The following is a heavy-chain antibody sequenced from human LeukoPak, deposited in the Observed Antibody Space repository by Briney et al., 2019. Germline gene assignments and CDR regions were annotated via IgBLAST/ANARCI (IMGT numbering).Heavy chain of an antibody. CDR3: ARAGWELLLRTFFDY. CDR2: ISYDGSNK. D-gene: IGHD1-26*01. Sequence: GGSLRLSCAASGFTFSSYAMHWVRQAPGKGLEWVAVISYDGSNKYYADSVKGRFTISRDNSKNTLYLQMNSLRAEDTAVYYCARAGWELLLRTFFDYWGQGTLVTVSS. J-gene: IGHJ4*02. V-gene: IGHV3-30-3*01. CDR1: GFTFSSYA.